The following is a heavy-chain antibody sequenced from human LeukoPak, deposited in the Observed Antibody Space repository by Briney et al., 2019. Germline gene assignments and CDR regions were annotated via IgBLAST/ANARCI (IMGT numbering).Heavy chain of an antibody. CDR3: ARSGLSRFDY. Sequence: GGSLRLSCAASGFTFSIYAMSWVRQAPGKGLEWVSAFSGSGGSTCYADSVKGRFTISRDNSKNTLYLQMNSLRAEDTAVYYCARSGLSRFDYWGQGTLVTVSS. CDR1: GFTFSIYA. CDR2: FSGSGGST. D-gene: IGHD2/OR15-2a*01. V-gene: IGHV3-23*01. J-gene: IGHJ4*02.